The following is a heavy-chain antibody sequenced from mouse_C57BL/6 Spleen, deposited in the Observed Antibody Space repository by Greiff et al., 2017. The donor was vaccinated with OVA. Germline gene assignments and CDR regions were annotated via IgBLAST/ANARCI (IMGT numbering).Heavy chain of an antibody. Sequence: VQLQQSGPELVKPGASVKISCKASGYTFTDYYMNWVKQSHGKSLEWIGDINPNNGGTSYNQKFKGKATLTVDKSSSTAYMELRSLTSEDSAVYYCARKSYGPFAYWGQGTLVTVSA. CDR1: GYTFTDYY. CDR3: ARKSYGPFAY. V-gene: IGHV1-26*01. CDR2: INPNNGGT. D-gene: IGHD1-1*01. J-gene: IGHJ3*01.